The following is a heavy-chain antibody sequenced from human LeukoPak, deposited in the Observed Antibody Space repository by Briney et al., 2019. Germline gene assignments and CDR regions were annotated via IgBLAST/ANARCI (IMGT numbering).Heavy chain of an antibody. CDR2: IYTTGST. V-gene: IGHV4-4*07. CDR1: GGSISSYY. Sequence: SETLSLTCTVSGGSISSYYWTWIRQPAGKGLEWIGRIYTTGSTNYNPSLNSRVTMSVDTSKNQFSLKLSSVTAADTAVYYCARPKPVAGKAGFDYWGQGTLVTVSS. D-gene: IGHD6-19*01. CDR3: ARPKPVAGKAGFDY. J-gene: IGHJ4*02.